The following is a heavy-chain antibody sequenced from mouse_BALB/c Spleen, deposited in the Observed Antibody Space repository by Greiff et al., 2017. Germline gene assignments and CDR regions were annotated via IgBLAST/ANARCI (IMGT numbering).Heavy chain of an antibody. V-gene: IGHV5-12-2*01. Sequence: EVKLVESGGGLVQPGGSLKLSCAASGFTFSSYTMSWVRQTPEKRLEWVAYISNGGGSTYYPDTVKGRFTISRDNAKNTLYLQMSSLKSEDTAMYYCARHEDYGNFAYWGQGTLVTVSA. CDR1: GFTFSSYT. CDR3: ARHEDYGNFAY. D-gene: IGHD2-1*01. CDR2: ISNGGGST. J-gene: IGHJ3*01.